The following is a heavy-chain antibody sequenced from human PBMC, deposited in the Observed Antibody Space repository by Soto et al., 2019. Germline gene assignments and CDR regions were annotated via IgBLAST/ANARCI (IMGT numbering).Heavy chain of an antibody. J-gene: IGHJ4*02. CDR2: ISGSGGST. V-gene: IGHV3-23*01. Sequence: GGSLRLSCAASGFTFSSYAMSWVRQAPGKGLEWVSAISGSGGSTYYADSVKGRFTISRDNSKNTLYLQMNSLRAEDTAVYYCAKVGDRDPSEVRKYYFDYWGQGTLVTVSS. CDR1: GFTFSSYA. D-gene: IGHD3-16*01. CDR3: AKVGDRDPSEVRKYYFDY.